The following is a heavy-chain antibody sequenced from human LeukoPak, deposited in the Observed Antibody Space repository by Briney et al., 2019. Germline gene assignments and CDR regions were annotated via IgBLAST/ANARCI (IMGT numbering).Heavy chain of an antibody. CDR3: ARTGYGSGSDDFDF. V-gene: IGHV1-18*01. CDR2: ISPHNGNR. J-gene: IGHJ4*02. D-gene: IGHD3-10*01. CDR1: GYTFTRYG. Sequence: ASVKVSCKTSGYTFTRYGVSWVRHAPGQGLEWMGWISPHNGNRDYAQKFKDRVTMTTDTSTNTVYLELRSLRPDDTAMYYCARTGYGSGSDDFDFWGQGTLVTVSS.